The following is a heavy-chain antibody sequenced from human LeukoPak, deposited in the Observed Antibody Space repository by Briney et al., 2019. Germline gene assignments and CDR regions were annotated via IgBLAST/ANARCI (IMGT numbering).Heavy chain of an antibody. CDR1: GFTFSSYA. D-gene: IGHD3-22*01. J-gene: IGHJ4*02. CDR3: AASAYYVAAADAY. Sequence: GGSLRLSCAASGFTFSSYAMSWVRQAPGKGLEWVSAISGSGDSTYYGDSVKGRFTISRDNSKNTLYLQMNSLRAEDTALYYCAASAYYVAAADAYWGQGTLVTVSS. CDR2: ISGSGDST. V-gene: IGHV3-23*01.